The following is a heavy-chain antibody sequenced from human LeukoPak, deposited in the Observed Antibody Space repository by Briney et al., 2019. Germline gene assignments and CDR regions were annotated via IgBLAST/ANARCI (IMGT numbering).Heavy chain of an antibody. V-gene: IGHV3-30-3*01. D-gene: IGHD6-19*01. CDR3: ARPGSEWQWLPPDY. J-gene: IGHJ4*02. CDR1: GFTFSNYA. CDR2: ISYDGSNE. Sequence: GGSLRLSCAASGFTFSNYAMHWVCQAPGKGLEWVAIISYDGSNEHYADSVKGRFTISRDNSKNTLYLQMISLRADDTAVYFCARPGSEWQWLPPDYWGQGTLVTVSS.